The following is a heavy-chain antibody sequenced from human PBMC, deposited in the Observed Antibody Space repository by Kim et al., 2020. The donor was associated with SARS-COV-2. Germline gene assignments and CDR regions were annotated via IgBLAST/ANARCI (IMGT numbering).Heavy chain of an antibody. CDR2: IKSKTDGGTI. CDR3: FTGGRLGY. V-gene: IGHV3-15*01. CDR1: GLTFSNAW. J-gene: IGHJ4*02. Sequence: GGSLRLSCAASGLTFSNAWMSWVRQAPGMGLEWVGRIKSKTDGGTIDYAAPVKGRFTISRDDSKNTLYLQMNSLKSEDTAVYFCFTGGRLGYWGQGTLVTVPS. D-gene: IGHD2-15*01.